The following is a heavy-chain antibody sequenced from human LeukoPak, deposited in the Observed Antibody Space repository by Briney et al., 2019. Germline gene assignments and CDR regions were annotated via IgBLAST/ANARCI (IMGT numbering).Heavy chain of an antibody. Sequence: GGSLRLSCAASGFTFSSYGMHWVRQAPGKGLEWVAVISYDGSNKYYADSVKGRFTISRDNSKNTLYLQMNSLRAGDTAVYYCAKDGLWFGEFNDAFDIWGQGTMVTVSS. CDR1: GFTFSSYG. CDR3: AKDGLWFGEFNDAFDI. CDR2: ISYDGSNK. J-gene: IGHJ3*02. D-gene: IGHD3-10*01. V-gene: IGHV3-30*18.